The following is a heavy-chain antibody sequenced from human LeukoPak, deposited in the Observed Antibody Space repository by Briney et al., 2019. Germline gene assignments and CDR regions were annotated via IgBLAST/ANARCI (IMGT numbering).Heavy chain of an antibody. D-gene: IGHD4-17*01. J-gene: IGHJ4*02. CDR1: GFTFSSYS. CDR3: ARDLLAVTTGGATY. CDR2: ISSSGSYM. Sequence: GGSLRLSCAASGFTFSSYSMNWVRQAPGKGLEWVSSISSSGSYMYYADSVKGRFTISRDNAKNSLYLQMNSLRAEDTAVYYCARDLLAVTTGGATYWGQGTLVTVSS. V-gene: IGHV3-21*01.